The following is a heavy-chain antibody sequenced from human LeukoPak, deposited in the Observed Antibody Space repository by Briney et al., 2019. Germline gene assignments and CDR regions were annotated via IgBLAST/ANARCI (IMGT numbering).Heavy chain of an antibody. CDR1: GGSFSGDY. D-gene: IGHD2-15*01. V-gene: IGHV4-34*01. CDR3: ARLGGGPTSGDAFDI. J-gene: IGHJ3*02. CDR2: INHSGST. Sequence: SETLSLTCAVYGGSFSGDYWSWIRKPPGKGLEWIGEINHSGSTNYNPSLKSRVTISIDTSKNQFSLKLSSVTAADTAVYYCARLGGGPTSGDAFDIWGQGTMVTVSS.